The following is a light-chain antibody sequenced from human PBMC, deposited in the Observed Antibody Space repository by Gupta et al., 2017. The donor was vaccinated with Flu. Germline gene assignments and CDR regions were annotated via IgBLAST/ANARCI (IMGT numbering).Light chain of an antibody. V-gene: IGKV1-39*01. Sequence: DIQMTQSPSSLSASVGDRVTITCRASQSISSYLNWYQQKPGKAPKLLIYAASSLQSGVPSRFSGSGSGTDFTLTISRRQPEDFATYYCQQRDSTSITFGGGTKVEIK. CDR3: QQRDSTSIT. J-gene: IGKJ4*01. CDR2: AAS. CDR1: QSISSY.